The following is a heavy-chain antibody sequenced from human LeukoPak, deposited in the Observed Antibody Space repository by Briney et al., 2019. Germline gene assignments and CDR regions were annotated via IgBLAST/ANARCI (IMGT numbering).Heavy chain of an antibody. CDR1: GGSISSSSYY. V-gene: IGHV4-39*01. D-gene: IGHD6-13*01. CDR3: ARAHSSSWYPYCYYGMDV. J-gene: IGHJ6*02. Sequence: PSETLSLTCTVSGGSISSSSYYWGWIRQPPGKGLEWIGSIYYSGSTYYNPSLKSRVTISVDASKNQFSLKLSSVTAADTAVYYCARAHSSSWYPYCYYGMDVWGQGTTVTVSS. CDR2: IYYSGST.